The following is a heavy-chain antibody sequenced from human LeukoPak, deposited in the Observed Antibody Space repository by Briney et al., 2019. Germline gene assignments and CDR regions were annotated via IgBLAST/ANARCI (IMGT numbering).Heavy chain of an antibody. Sequence: ASVKVSFKASGYTFTGYYMHWVRQAPGQGLEWMGWINPNSGGTNYAQKFQGRVTMTRDTSISTAYMELSRLRSDDTAVYYCARDVSSDIVVVPAAFYYYYGMDVWGQGTTVTVSS. D-gene: IGHD2-2*01. CDR3: ARDVSSDIVVVPAAFYYYYGMDV. V-gene: IGHV1-2*02. J-gene: IGHJ6*02. CDR1: GYTFTGYY. CDR2: INPNSGGT.